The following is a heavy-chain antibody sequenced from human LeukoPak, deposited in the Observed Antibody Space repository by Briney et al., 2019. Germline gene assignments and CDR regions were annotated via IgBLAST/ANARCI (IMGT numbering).Heavy chain of an antibody. CDR2: ISYDGSNK. Sequence: GGSLRLSCAASGFTFSSYGMHWVRQAPGKGLEWVAVISYDGSNKYYADSVKGRFTISRDNSKNSLYLQMNSLRAEDMALYYCAKDISGAYDSSGYWDYWGQGTLVTVSS. CDR3: AKDISGAYDSSGYWDY. V-gene: IGHV3-30*18. CDR1: GFTFSSYG. D-gene: IGHD3-22*01. J-gene: IGHJ4*02.